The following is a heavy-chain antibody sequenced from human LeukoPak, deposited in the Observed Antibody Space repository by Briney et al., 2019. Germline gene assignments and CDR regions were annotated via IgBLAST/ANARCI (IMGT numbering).Heavy chain of an antibody. Sequence: PGGSLRLSCAASAFNFDDYGMSWVRQVPGKGLEWVSGINLNGGSIGYADSVKGRFTISRDNAKNSLYLQMNSLRAEDTALYYCARDHHIMIVRGGAFDIWGQGTMVTVSS. CDR1: AFNFDDYG. CDR2: INLNGGSI. V-gene: IGHV3-20*04. CDR3: ARDHHIMIVRGGAFDI. J-gene: IGHJ3*02. D-gene: IGHD3-16*01.